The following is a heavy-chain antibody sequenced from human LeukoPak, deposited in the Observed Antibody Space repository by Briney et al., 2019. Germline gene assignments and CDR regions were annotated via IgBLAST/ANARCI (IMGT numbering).Heavy chain of an antibody. CDR2: ISGSGGST. J-gene: IGHJ4*02. D-gene: IGHD6-19*01. Sequence: GGSLRLSCAASGFTFSNNVMNWVRQAPGKGLEWVSAISGSGGSTYYADSVKGRFTIFRDNSKNMLYLQMNSLRAEDTAVYYCAKDRDSSGWYVLGFDFWGQGTLVTVSS. V-gene: IGHV3-23*01. CDR3: AKDRDSSGWYVLGFDF. CDR1: GFTFSNNV.